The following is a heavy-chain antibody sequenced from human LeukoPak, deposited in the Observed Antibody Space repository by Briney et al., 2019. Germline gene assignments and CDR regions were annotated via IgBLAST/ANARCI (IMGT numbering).Heavy chain of an antibody. CDR1: GYSFTSYW. J-gene: IGHJ3*02. CDR3: ARVAYCGGDCYSTDGAFDI. V-gene: IGHV5-51*01. D-gene: IGHD2-21*02. Sequence: GESPKISCKGSGYSFTSYWIGWVRQMPGKGLEWMGIIYPGDSDTRYSPSFQGQVTISADKSISTAYLQWSSLKASDTAMYYCARVAYCGGDCYSTDGAFDIWGQGTMVTVSS. CDR2: IYPGDSDT.